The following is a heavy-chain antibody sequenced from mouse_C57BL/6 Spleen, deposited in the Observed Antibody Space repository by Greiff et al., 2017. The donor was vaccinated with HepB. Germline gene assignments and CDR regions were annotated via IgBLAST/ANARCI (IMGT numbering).Heavy chain of an antibody. J-gene: IGHJ4*01. Sequence: QVQLQQSGAELARPGASVKLSCKASGYTFTSYGISWVKQRTGQGLEWIGEIYPRSGNTYYNEKFKGKATLTADKSSSTAYMELRSLTSEDSAVYFCARYHYDYDVKAMDYWGQVTSVTVSS. CDR3: ARYHYDYDVKAMDY. CDR1: GYTFTSYG. V-gene: IGHV1-81*01. CDR2: IYPRSGNT. D-gene: IGHD2-4*01.